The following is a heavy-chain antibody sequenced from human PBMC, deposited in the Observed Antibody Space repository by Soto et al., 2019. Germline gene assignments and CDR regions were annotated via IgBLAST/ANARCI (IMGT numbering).Heavy chain of an antibody. CDR1: GGSINTFY. D-gene: IGHD5-12*01. V-gene: IGHV4-4*07. J-gene: IGHJ4*02. Sequence: SETLSLTCTVSGGSINTFYWSWVRQPAGKGLEWIGRIFSSGSTSFNPSLESRVAMSVDTSKNHFSLNLSSVTAADMAVYYCAREGSYSAYNFAHGIQLWSFDFLGQGALVTVSS. CDR3: AREGSYSAYNFAHGIQLWSFDF. CDR2: IFSSGST.